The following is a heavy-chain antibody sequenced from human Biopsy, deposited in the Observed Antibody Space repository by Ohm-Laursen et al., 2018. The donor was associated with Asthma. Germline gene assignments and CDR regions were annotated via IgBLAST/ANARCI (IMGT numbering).Heavy chain of an antibody. D-gene: IGHD4-23*01. Sequence: SLRLSCTASGFTVSSNGMSWVRQPPGKGLEWVSVIYSGGGTFYADSVKGRVTISRDISKNTLSLQMNSLRAEDTAVYYCARAYGGNFFLGAFDIWGQGTMVTVSS. J-gene: IGHJ3*02. CDR3: ARAYGGNFFLGAFDI. CDR2: IYSGGGT. CDR1: GFTVSSNG. V-gene: IGHV3-53*01.